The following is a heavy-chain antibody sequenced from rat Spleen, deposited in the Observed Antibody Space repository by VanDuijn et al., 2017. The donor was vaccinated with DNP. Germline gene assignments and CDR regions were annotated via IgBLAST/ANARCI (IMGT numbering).Heavy chain of an antibody. CDR2: IWSGGST. Sequence: QVQLKESGPGLVQPSQTLSLTCTVSGFSLTSNHVHWVRQSPGKGLEWVGAIWSGGSTDYNSALKSRLSISRDTSKRQVFLKMNSLQTEDTGIYFCTRRGHYYVDWYWYFDFWGPGTMVTVSS. D-gene: IGHD1-1*01. CDR1: GFSLTSNH. V-gene: IGHV2-1*01. J-gene: IGHJ1*01. CDR3: TRRGHYYVDWYWYFDF.